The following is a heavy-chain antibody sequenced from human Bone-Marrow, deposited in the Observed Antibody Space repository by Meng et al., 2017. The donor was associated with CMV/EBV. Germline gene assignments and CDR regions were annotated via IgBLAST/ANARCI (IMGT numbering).Heavy chain of an antibody. V-gene: IGHV1-18*01. CDR3: ARGTYDFWSGYGYYYYYGMDV. J-gene: IGHJ6*02. D-gene: IGHD3-3*01. CDR1: GYTFTSYG. CDR2: ISAYNGNT. Sequence: ASVKVSCKASGYTFTSYGISWVRQAPGQGLEWMGWISAYNGNTNYAQKLQGRVTMTTDTSTSTAYMELRSLRSDDTAVYYCARGTYDFWSGYGYYYYYGMDVWGQGTTVTV.